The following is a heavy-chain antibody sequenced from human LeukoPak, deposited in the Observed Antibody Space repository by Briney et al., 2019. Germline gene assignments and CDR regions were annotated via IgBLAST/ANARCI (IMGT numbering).Heavy chain of an antibody. CDR2: IYYTGTT. CDR3: ARDRACSNGVCSYFDY. V-gene: IGHV4-39*01. Sequence: SETLSLTCTVSGDSIRSSGYYWGWIRQPPGKGLEWSGSIYYTGTTYYNPSLKSRVTVSADTSKNQFSLKLTSVTAADTALYYCARDRACSNGVCSYFDYWGQGTLVTVSS. J-gene: IGHJ4*02. D-gene: IGHD2-8*01. CDR1: GDSIRSSGYY.